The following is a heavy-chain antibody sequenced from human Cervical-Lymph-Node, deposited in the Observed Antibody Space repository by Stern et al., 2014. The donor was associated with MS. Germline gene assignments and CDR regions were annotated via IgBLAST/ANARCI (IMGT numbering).Heavy chain of an antibody. Sequence: VQLLESGGGVVQPGRSLRLSCAASGFIFSSYVMHWVRQAPGKGLEWVAVMSSDGSNKYYADSVKGRFTISRDNSKNTLYLQMNSLRAEDTAVYYCARALLVRRHWYYYGMDVWGQGTTVTVSS. D-gene: IGHD6-6*01. CDR1: GFIFSSYV. CDR3: ARALLVRRHWYYYGMDV. V-gene: IGHV3-30*04. CDR2: MSSDGSNK. J-gene: IGHJ6*02.